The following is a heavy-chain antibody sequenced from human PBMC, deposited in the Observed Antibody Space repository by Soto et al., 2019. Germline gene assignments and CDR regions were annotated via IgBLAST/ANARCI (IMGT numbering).Heavy chain of an antibody. CDR2: ISSSSSYI. J-gene: IGHJ6*02. V-gene: IGHV3-21*01. D-gene: IGHD2-15*01. CDR1: GFTFSSYS. Sequence: EVQLVESGGGLVKPGGSLRLSCAASGFTFSSYSMNWVRQAPGKGLEWVSSISSSSSYIYYADSVKGRFTISRDNAKNSLYLQMNSLRAADTAVYYCARVGGRGMDVWGQGTTVTVSS. CDR3: ARVGGRGMDV.